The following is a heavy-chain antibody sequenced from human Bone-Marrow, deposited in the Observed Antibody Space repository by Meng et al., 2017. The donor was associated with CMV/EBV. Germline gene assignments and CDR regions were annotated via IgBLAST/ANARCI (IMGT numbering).Heavy chain of an antibody. D-gene: IGHD3-10*01. CDR2: ISYDGSNK. V-gene: IGHV3-30-3*01. CDR1: GFTFSSYA. Sequence: GGSLRLSCAASGFTFSSYAMHWVRQAPGKGLEWVAVISYDGSNKYYADSVKGRFTISRDNSKNTLYLQMNSLRAEDTAVYYCARGGATITMVRGVIITDDIPYCGQATLVTVSS. CDR3: ARGGATITMVRGVIITDDIPY. J-gene: IGHJ4*02.